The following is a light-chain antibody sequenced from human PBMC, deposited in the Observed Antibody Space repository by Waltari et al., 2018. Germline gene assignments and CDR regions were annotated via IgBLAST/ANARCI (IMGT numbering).Light chain of an antibody. CDR1: QTVSSN. J-gene: IGKJ1*01. CDR2: GAS. V-gene: IGKV3D-15*01. Sequence: EIVMTQSPATLSVSLGERATLSCRASQTVSSNLAWYQHKPGQAPRLLIYGASTRATGIPARFSGSGSGTEFTLTISSLQSEDFAVYYCEQYNNWPPWTFGQGTKVEIK. CDR3: EQYNNWPPWT.